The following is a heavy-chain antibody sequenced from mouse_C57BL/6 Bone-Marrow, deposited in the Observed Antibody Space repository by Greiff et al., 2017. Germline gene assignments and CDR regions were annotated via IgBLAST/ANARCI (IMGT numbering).Heavy chain of an antibody. J-gene: IGHJ1*03. CDR1: GYTFTSYG. CDR2: IYPRSGNT. V-gene: IGHV1-81*01. D-gene: IGHD1-1*01. CDR3: ARAVYYGSRDWYFDV. Sequence: QVQLQQSGAELARPGASVKLSCKASGYTFTSYGISWVKQRTGQGLEWIGEIYPRSGNTYYNEKFKGKATLTADKSSSTAYMELRSLTSEDSAVYFCARAVYYGSRDWYFDVWGTGTTVTVSS.